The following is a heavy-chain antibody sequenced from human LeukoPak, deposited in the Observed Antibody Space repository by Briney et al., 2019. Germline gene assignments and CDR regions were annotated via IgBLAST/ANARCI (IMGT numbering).Heavy chain of an antibody. CDR3: ARGVSGRYYDFDY. CDR2: ISGSSTYV. Sequence: GGSLRLSCAASGFTFSSYSMNWVRQAPGKGLELVSSISGSSTYVYYADSMRGRFTTSRDDAKNSLYLQMNSLRAEDTAVYYCARGVSGRYYDFDYWGQGTLVTVSS. CDR1: GFTFSSYS. J-gene: IGHJ4*02. V-gene: IGHV3-21*06. D-gene: IGHD1-26*01.